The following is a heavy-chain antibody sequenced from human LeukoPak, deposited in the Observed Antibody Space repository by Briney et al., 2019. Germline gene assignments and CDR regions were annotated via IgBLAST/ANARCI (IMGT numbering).Heavy chain of an antibody. CDR2: ISSSSSTI. J-gene: IGHJ1*01. CDR1: GFSFSSYS. V-gene: IGHV3-48*01. D-gene: IGHD2-15*01. Sequence: PGGSLRLSCAASGFSFSSYSMNWVRQAPGKGLEWISYISSSSSTIHYADSVKGRFTISRDNAKNSLYLQMNSLRAEDTAAYYCESGGVQHWGQGTLVTVSS. CDR3: ESGGVQH.